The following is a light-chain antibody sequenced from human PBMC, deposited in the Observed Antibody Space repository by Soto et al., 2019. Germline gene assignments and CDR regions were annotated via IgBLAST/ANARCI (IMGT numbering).Light chain of an antibody. CDR3: QQYDNLPLT. J-gene: IGKJ4*01. CDR1: QDISNY. V-gene: IGKV1-33*01. Sequence: DIQMTQSPSSLSASVGDRVTITCQASQDISNYLNWYQQKPGKAPKLLIYDASNLETGVPSRFSGSGSGTDFTFTISSLQPEDIETYYCQQYDNLPLTFGAGTKVEIX. CDR2: DAS.